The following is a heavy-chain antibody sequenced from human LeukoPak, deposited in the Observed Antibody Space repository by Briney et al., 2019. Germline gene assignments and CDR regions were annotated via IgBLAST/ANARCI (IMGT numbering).Heavy chain of an antibody. Sequence: ASVKVSCKASGYTFTSYYMHWVRQAPGQGLEWMGIINPSGGSTSYAQKFQGRVTMTRDTSTSTVYMELSSLRSEDTAVYYCAGKQYQLLLRGPDAFDIWGQGTMVTVSS. V-gene: IGHV1-46*01. D-gene: IGHD2-2*01. CDR2: INPSGGST. J-gene: IGHJ3*02. CDR1: GYTFTSYY. CDR3: AGKQYQLLLRGPDAFDI.